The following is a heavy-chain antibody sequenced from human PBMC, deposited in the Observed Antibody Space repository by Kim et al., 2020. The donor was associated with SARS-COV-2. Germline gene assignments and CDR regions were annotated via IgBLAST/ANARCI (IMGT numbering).Heavy chain of an antibody. CDR3: ARDREVDTAMVNARYYGMDV. V-gene: IGHV3-21*01. Sequence: GGSLRLSCAASGFTFSSYSMNWVRQAPGKGLEWVSSISSSSSYIYYADSVKGRFTISRDNAKNSLYLQMNSLRAEDTAVYYCARDREVDTAMVNARYYGMDVWGQGTTVTVSS. J-gene: IGHJ6*02. CDR2: ISSSSSYI. D-gene: IGHD5-18*01. CDR1: GFTFSSYS.